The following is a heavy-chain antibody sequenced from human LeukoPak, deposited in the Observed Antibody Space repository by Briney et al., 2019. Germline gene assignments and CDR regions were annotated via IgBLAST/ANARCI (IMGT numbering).Heavy chain of an antibody. D-gene: IGHD2-2*02. Sequence: GGTLRLSCAASGFTFSSYGMHWVRQAPGKGLEWGAFIRYDGSNKYYADSVKGRFTISRDNSKNTLYLQMNSLRAEDTAVYYCAKALYLGYCSSTSCYSPPDYWGQGTLVTVSS. CDR2: IRYDGSNK. V-gene: IGHV3-30*02. CDR3: AKALYLGYCSSTSCYSPPDY. CDR1: GFTFSSYG. J-gene: IGHJ4*02.